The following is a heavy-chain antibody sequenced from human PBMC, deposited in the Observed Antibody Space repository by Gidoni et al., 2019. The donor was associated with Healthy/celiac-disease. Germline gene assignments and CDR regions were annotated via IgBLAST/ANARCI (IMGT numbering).Heavy chain of an antibody. J-gene: IGHJ4*02. CDR1: GGSISSYY. D-gene: IGHD6-13*01. CDR2: IYYSGST. V-gene: IGHV4-59*08. Sequence: QVQLQESGPGLVKPSATLSLTCTLAGGSISSYYWSWIRQPPGKGLEWIGYIYYSGSTNYNPSLKCRVTISVDTSKNQFSRKLSSLTAADTAVYYCARRGSSWTIYFDYWGQGTLVTVSS. CDR3: ARRGSSWTIYFDY.